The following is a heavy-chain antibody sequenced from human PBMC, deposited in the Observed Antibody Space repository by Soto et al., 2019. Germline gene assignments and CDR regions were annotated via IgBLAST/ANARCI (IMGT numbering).Heavy chain of an antibody. V-gene: IGHV1-24*01. J-gene: IGHJ5*02. Sequence: QVKLVQSGAEVKKPGASVKVSCKVSGYTLNEVAMHWVRQAPGKGLEWLGGFDPDEAETIYAQHFQGRVTMTEDKATDTVYMELSSLRSEDTALYFCTTYHGDYNFDHWGQGTLVTVSS. CDR2: FDPDEAET. D-gene: IGHD4-17*01. CDR3: TTYHGDYNFDH. CDR1: GYTLNEVA.